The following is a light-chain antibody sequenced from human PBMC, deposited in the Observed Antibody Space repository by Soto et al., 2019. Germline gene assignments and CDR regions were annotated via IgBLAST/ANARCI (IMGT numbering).Light chain of an antibody. J-gene: IGKJ1*01. CDR2: GAS. Sequence: IVLTQSPGTLSLSPGEIATLSCRASQSVISSYLAWYQQKPGQAPRLLIYGASSRSTGIPDRFSGRGSVTGFAHTISRPEHEDVEVYYCQLHGSSPWTLTQGTNVDIK. V-gene: IGKV3-20*01. CDR1: QSVISSY. CDR3: QLHGSSPWT.